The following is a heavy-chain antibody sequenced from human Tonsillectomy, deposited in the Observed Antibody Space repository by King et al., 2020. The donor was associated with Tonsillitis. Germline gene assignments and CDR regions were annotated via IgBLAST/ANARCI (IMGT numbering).Heavy chain of an antibody. Sequence: MQLVQSGAEVKKPGASVKVSCKASGYTFTGYYIHWVRQAPGQGLEWMGWINPNNGGTNYAQSFQGRVTMTRDTSISTAYMDLSRLRSDATAVYYCARVGAYGSGSYLVYWGQGTLVTVSS. CDR2: INPNNGGT. CDR1: GYTFTGYY. D-gene: IGHD3-10*01. CDR3: ARVGAYGSGSYLVY. V-gene: IGHV1-2*02. J-gene: IGHJ4*02.